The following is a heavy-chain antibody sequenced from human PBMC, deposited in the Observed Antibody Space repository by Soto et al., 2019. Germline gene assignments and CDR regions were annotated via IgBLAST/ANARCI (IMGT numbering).Heavy chain of an antibody. J-gene: IGHJ4*02. D-gene: IGHD2-2*01. CDR3: APCLGPHFDY. Sequence: PSVTLSLTCTVYGGSISSYYWSWIRQPPGKGLEWIGYIYYSGSTNYNPSLKSRVTISVDTSKNQFSLKLSSVTAADTAVYYCAPCLGPHFDYWVQGPLVTVSS. V-gene: IGHV4-59*01. CDR2: IYYSGST. CDR1: GGSISSYY.